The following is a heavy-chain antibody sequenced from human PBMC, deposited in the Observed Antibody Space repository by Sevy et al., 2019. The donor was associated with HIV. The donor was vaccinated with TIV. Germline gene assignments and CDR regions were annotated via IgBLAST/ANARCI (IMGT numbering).Heavy chain of an antibody. D-gene: IGHD3-22*01. CDR3: AKDPFLQYYYDSSGYHNTDY. CDR1: GFTFSSYA. J-gene: IGHJ4*02. V-gene: IGHV3-23*01. Sequence: GWSLRLSCAASGFTFSSYAMSWVRQAPGKGLEWVSAISGSGGSTYYADSVKGRFTISRDNSKNTLYLQMNSLRAEDTAVYYCAKDPFLQYYYDSSGYHNTDYWGQGTLVTVSS. CDR2: ISGSGGST.